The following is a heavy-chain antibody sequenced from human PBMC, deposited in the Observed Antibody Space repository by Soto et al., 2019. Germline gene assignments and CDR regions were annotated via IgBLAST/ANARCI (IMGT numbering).Heavy chain of an antibody. CDR3: AREGSYCSSTSCYTLTWFDP. D-gene: IGHD2-2*01. CDR2: IYTSGST. V-gene: IGHV4-4*07. CDR1: GGSISSYY. J-gene: IGHJ5*02. Sequence: QVQLQESGPRLVKPSETLSLTCTVSGGSISSYYWNWIRQPAGKGLEWIGRIYTSGSTNYNPSLQSRVTMSVDTSKNQFSLKLSSVTAADTAVYYCAREGSYCSSTSCYTLTWFDPWGQGTLVTVSS.